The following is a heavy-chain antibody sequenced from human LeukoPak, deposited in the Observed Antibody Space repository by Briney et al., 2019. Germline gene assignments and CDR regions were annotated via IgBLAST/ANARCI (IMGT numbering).Heavy chain of an antibody. CDR2: ISWNSGSI. V-gene: IGHV3-9*01. J-gene: IGHJ3*02. Sequence: GRSLRLSCAASGFTFDDYAMHWVRQAPGKGLEWVSGISWNSGSIGYADCVKGRFTIPRDNAKNSLYVQMNSLRAEDTALYFCAKDIGSSRGGAMGAFDIWGQGTMVTVSS. D-gene: IGHD6-6*01. CDR1: GFTFDDYA. CDR3: AKDIGSSRGGAMGAFDI.